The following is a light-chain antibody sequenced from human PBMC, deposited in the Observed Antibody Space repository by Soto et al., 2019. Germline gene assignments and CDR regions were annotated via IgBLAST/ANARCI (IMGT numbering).Light chain of an antibody. CDR1: QSVSRY. CDR2: DAS. J-gene: IGKJ5*01. Sequence: EIVLTQSPATLSLSPGERATLSCRASQSVSRYLDWYQQKPGQAPRLLIYDASNRATGIPARFSGSGSGTDFTLTISSLEPEDFAVYYCQQRSNWPRGLTFGQGTRLEIK. CDR3: QQRSNWPRGLT. V-gene: IGKV3-11*01.